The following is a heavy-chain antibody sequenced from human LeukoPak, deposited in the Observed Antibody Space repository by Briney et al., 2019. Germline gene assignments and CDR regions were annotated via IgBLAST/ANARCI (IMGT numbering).Heavy chain of an antibody. Sequence: GGSLRLSCAASGFTFSSYSMNWVRQAPGKGLEWVSSITSSSYIYYADSVKGRFTISRDNSKNTLYLQMNSLRAEDTAVYYCAKGMTTVTNYYFDYWGQGTLVTVSS. D-gene: IGHD4-17*01. CDR1: GFTFSSYS. V-gene: IGHV3-21*04. CDR3: AKGMTTVTNYYFDY. J-gene: IGHJ4*02. CDR2: ITSSSYI.